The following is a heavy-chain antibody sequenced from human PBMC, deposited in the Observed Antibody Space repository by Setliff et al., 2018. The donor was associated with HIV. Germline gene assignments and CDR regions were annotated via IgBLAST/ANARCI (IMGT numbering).Heavy chain of an antibody. D-gene: IGHD3-22*01. CDR3: ATAYFYDSSGYWYVFDI. V-gene: IGHV1-24*01. Sequence: VSVKVSCTVSGDTLSEVSMHWVRQAPGKGLEWMGGFDPEDEETIYAQNFQGRVTMTEDTSTDTAYMELSSLRSEDTAMYYCATAYFYDSSGYWYVFDIWGQGTMVTVSS. CDR2: FDPEDEET. J-gene: IGHJ3*02. CDR1: GDTLSEVS.